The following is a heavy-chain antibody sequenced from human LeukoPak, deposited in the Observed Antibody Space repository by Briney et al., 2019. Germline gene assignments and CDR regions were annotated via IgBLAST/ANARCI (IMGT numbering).Heavy chain of an antibody. CDR1: GFTFGDYA. CDR2: IRSKAYDGTT. D-gene: IGHD4-23*01. Sequence: PGGSLRLSCTVSGFTFGDYAMSWFRQAPGKGLEWVGFIRSKAYDGTTEYAASVKGRITISRDDSKSVAYLQMNSLKTEDTAVYYCTRHVDGYGGKRVDYWGQGTLVTVSS. J-gene: IGHJ4*02. V-gene: IGHV3-49*03. CDR3: TRHVDGYGGKRVDY.